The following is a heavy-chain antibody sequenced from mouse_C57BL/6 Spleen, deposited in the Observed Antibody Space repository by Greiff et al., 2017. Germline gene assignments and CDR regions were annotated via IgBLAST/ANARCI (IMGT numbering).Heavy chain of an antibody. CDR3: ARRDYYGSYCDD. Sequence: VQLQQPGAELVRPGSSVKLSCKASGYTFTSYWMDWMKQRPGQGLEWIGHIYPSDSETHYNQKFKDKATLTVDKSSSTAYMQLSSLTSEDSAVYYCARRDYYGSYCDDWGQGTTLTVAS. CDR2: IYPSDSET. J-gene: IGHJ2*01. V-gene: IGHV1-61*01. CDR1: GYTFTSYW. D-gene: IGHD1-1*01.